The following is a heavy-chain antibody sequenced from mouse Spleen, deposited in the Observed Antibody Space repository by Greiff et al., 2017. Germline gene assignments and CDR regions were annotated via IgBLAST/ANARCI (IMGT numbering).Heavy chain of an antibody. D-gene: IGHD2-1*01. J-gene: IGHJ2*01. Sequence: QSGPGLVKPSQSLSLTCTVTGYSITSDYAWNWIRQFPGNKLEWMGYISYSGSTSYNPSLKSRISITRDTSKNQFFLQLNSVTTEDTATYYCARGKKLPFDYWGQGTTLTVSS. CDR2: ISYSGST. CDR3: ARGKKLPFDY. CDR1: GYSITSDYA. V-gene: IGHV3-2*02.